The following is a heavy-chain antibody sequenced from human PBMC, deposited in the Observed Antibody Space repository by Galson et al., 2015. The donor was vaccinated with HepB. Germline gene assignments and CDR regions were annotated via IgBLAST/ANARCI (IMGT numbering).Heavy chain of an antibody. V-gene: IGHV3-30-3*01. CDR1: GFTFSSYA. D-gene: IGHD4-23*01. CDR2: ISYDRSNK. CDR3: ARDSGWDGGRMGYFDY. Sequence: SLRLSCAASGFTFSSYAMHWVRQAPGKGLEWVAVISYDRSNKYYADSVKGRFTISRDNSKNTLYLQMNSLRAEDTAVYYCARDSGWDGGRMGYFDYWGQGTLVTVSS. J-gene: IGHJ4*02.